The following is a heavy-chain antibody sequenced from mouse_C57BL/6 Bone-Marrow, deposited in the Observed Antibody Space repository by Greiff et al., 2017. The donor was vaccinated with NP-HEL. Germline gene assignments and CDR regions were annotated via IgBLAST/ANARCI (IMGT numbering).Heavy chain of an antibody. D-gene: IGHD3-2*02. V-gene: IGHV1-50*01. CDR1: GYTFTSYW. CDR2: IDPSDSYT. J-gene: IGHJ2*01. Sequence: VQLQQPGAELVKPGASVKLSCKASGYTFTSYWMQWVKQRPGQGLEWIGEIDPSDSYTNYNQKFKGKATLTVDTSSSTAYMQLSSLTSEDSAVYYCARDSSGYDYWGQGTTLIVSS. CDR3: ARDSSGYDY.